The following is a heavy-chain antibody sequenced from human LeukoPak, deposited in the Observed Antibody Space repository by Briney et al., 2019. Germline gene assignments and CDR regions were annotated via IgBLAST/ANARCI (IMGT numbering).Heavy chain of an antibody. CDR3: ARDHWGRTKPPPAY. D-gene: IGHD1-1*01. CDR2: ISAYNGNT. V-gene: IGHV1-18*01. J-gene: IGHJ4*02. CDR1: GYTFTSYG. Sequence: GASVKVSCKASGYTFTSYGISWVRQAPGQGLEWMGWISAYNGNTNYAQKLQGRVSMTTDTSTSTAYMELRSLRSDDTAVYYCARDHWGRTKPPPAYWGQGTLVTVSS.